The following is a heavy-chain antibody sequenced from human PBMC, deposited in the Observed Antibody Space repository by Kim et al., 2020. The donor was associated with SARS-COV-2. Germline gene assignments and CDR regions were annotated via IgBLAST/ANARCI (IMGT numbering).Heavy chain of an antibody. V-gene: IGHV4-59*08. CDR2: IYYSGST. CDR3: ARLGREYDFWSGYYKGYYYYGMDV. Sequence: SETLSLTCTVSGGSISSYYWSWIRQPPGKGLEWIGYIYYSGSTNYNPSLKSRVTISVDTSKNQFSLKLSSVTAADTAVYYCARLGREYDFWSGYYKGYYYYGMDVWGQGTTVTVSS. J-gene: IGHJ6*02. CDR1: GGSISSYY. D-gene: IGHD3-3*01.